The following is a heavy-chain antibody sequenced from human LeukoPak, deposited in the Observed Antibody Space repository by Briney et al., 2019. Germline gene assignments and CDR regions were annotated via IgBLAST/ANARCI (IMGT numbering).Heavy chain of an antibody. D-gene: IGHD3-16*02. J-gene: IGHJ4*02. CDR1: GFTFSSYA. V-gene: IGHV3-23*01. Sequence: GGSLRLSCAASGFTFSSYAMSWVRQAPGKGLEWVSAISGSGGSTYYADSVKGRFTISRDNSKNTLYLQMNSLRAEDTAVYYCAKDRDTFGGVIVNLFDYWGQGTLVTVSS. CDR3: AKDRDTFGGVIVNLFDY. CDR2: ISGSGGST.